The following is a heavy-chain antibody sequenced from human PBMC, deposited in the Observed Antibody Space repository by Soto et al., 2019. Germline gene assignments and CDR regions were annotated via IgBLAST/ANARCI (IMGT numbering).Heavy chain of an antibody. J-gene: IGHJ5*02. CDR2: ISYSGTT. Sequence: SQTLSLTCTVSGGSISNDDYYCNWIRQPPGKGLEWVGYISYSGTTYNNPSLESRLTISVDTSKNQFSLKLSSVTAADTAVYYGVRDYNRGDWFGPWGQGTLVTVSS. V-gene: IGHV4-30-4*01. CDR3: VRDYNRGDWFGP. CDR1: GGSISNDDYY. D-gene: IGHD3-10*01.